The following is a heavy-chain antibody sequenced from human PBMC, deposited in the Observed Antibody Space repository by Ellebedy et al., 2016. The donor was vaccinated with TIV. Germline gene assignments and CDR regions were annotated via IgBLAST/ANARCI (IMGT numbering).Heavy chain of an antibody. J-gene: IGHJ3*02. CDR1: GGSISSSGYY. D-gene: IGHD3-3*01. CDR2: IYYTGSP. CDR3: ARTWRGAVDI. V-gene: IGHV4-39*01. Sequence: MPSDTLSLTCTVSGGSISSSGYYRGWIRQPPGKGLEWIGSIYYTGSPYYTPSLKSRVTISVDTSKNQFSLMLSSVTAADTAVYYCARTWRGAVDIWGQGAMVTVSS.